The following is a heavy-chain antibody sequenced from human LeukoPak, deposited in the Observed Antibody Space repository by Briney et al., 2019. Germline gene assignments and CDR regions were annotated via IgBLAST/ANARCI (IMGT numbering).Heavy chain of an antibody. D-gene: IGHD2-2*01. CDR1: GFTFSSYA. V-gene: IGHV3-30*04. CDR3: AREGYCSSTSCYAAYFQH. J-gene: IGHJ1*01. CDR2: ISYDGSNK. Sequence: GGSLRLSCAASGFTFSSYAMHWVRQAPGKGLEWVAVISYDGSNKYYADSVKGRFTISRDNSKNTLYLQMNSLRAEDTAVYYCAREGYCSSTSCYAAYFQHWGQGTLVTASS.